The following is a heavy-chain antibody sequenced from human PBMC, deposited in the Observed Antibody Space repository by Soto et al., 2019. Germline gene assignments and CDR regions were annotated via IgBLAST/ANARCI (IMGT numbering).Heavy chain of an antibody. Sequence: ASVKVSCKASGYTFTSYAMHWVRQAPGQRLEWMGWINAGNGNTKYSQKFQGRVTITRDTSASTAYMELSSLRSEDTAAYYCIVLLWFGELLGAPVNWGQGTLVTVSS. CDR2: INAGNGNT. D-gene: IGHD3-10*01. CDR3: IVLLWFGELLGAPVN. J-gene: IGHJ4*02. CDR1: GYTFTSYA. V-gene: IGHV1-3*01.